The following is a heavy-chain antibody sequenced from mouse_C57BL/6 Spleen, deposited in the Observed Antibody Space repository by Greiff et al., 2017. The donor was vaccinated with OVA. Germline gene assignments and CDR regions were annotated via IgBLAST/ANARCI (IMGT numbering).Heavy chain of an antibody. CDR1: GYTFTSYW. J-gene: IGHJ2*01. D-gene: IGHD2-5*01. CDR2: IYPGSGST. CDR3: ARGDYSNYEGYYFDY. Sequence: QVQLQQSGAELVKPGASVKMSCKASGYTFTSYWITWVKQRPGQGLEWIGDIYPGSGSTNYNEKFKSKATLTVDTSSSTAYMQLSSLTSEDSAVYYCARGDYSNYEGYYFDYWGQGTTLTVSS. V-gene: IGHV1-55*01.